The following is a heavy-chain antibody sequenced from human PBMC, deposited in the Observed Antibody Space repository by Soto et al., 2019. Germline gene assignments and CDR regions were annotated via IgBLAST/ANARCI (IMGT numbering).Heavy chain of an antibody. Sequence: SETLSLTCTVSGGSISSYYWSWIRQPPGKGLEWIGYIYYSGSTNYNPSLKSRVTISVDTSKNQFSLKLSSVTAADTAVYYCARLAGLRYFDHWGQGTLVTVSS. D-gene: IGHD3-9*01. CDR1: GGSISSYY. V-gene: IGHV4-59*08. CDR3: ARLAGLRYFDH. J-gene: IGHJ4*02. CDR2: IYYSGST.